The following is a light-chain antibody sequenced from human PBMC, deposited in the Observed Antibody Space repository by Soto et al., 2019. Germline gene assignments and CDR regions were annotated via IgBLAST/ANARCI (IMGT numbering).Light chain of an antibody. CDR2: DVS. Sequence: HSVLTQPASVSGSPGQSITISCTGTSSDVGGYNYVSWYQQHPGKAPKFMIYDVSNRPSGVSNRFSGSKSGNTASLTISGLQAEDEADYYCCSYTTSNTRQIVFGTGTNVTVL. V-gene: IGLV2-14*01. CDR3: CSYTTSNTRQIV. J-gene: IGLJ1*01. CDR1: SSDVGGYNY.